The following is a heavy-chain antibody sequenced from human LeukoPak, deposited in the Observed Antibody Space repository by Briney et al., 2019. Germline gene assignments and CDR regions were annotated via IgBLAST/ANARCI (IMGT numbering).Heavy chain of an antibody. V-gene: IGHV1-2*02. Sequence: GASVKVSCKASGYTFTGYYMHWVRQAPGQGLEWMGWINPNSGGTNYAQKFQGRVTMTRDTSISTAYMELSRLRSDDTAVYYCARTVGYSSGWYYFDYCGQGTLVTVSS. D-gene: IGHD6-19*01. CDR1: GYTFTGYY. CDR2: INPNSGGT. CDR3: ARTVGYSSGWYYFDY. J-gene: IGHJ4*02.